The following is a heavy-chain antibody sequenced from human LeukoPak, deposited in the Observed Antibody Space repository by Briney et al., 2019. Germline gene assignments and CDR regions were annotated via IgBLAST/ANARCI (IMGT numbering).Heavy chain of an antibody. CDR1: GASIKNYY. CDR3: ARERQYYDSSGLRHDAFDI. CDR2: IYTSGST. D-gene: IGHD3-22*01. Sequence: SETLSLTCTVSGASIKNYYWSWIRQPAGKGLEWIGRIYTSGSTNYNPSLKSRVTISVDTSKNQFSLKLSSVTAADTAVYYCARERQYYDSSGLRHDAFDIWGQGTMVTVSS. V-gene: IGHV4-4*07. J-gene: IGHJ3*02.